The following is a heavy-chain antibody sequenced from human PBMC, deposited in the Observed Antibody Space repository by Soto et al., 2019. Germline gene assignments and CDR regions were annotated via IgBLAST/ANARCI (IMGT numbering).Heavy chain of an antibody. D-gene: IGHD2-2*01. CDR1: GYTFTSSG. CDR3: ARDGLIVGCSSTSCHGYYYYDYYMDV. J-gene: IGHJ6*03. V-gene: IGHV1-18*01. Sequence: QVQLVQSGAEVKKPGASVKVSCKASGYTFTSSGISWVRQAPGQGLEGMGWSSADNGNTNYAKKLNGRVTMTTDTSTSTAYMELSSLRSDDTAVYYCARDGLIVGCSSTSCHGYYYYDYYMDVWGKGTTVTVSS. CDR2: SSADNGNT.